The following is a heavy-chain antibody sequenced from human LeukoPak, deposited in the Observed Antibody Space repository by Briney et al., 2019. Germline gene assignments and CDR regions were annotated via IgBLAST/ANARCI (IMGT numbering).Heavy chain of an antibody. CDR3: ARDSSSWYLNYFDY. CDR2: IRYDGNNK. J-gene: IGHJ4*02. V-gene: IGHV3-30*02. Sequence: GGSLRLSCAASGFSFSRYGMHWVRQAPGKGLEWVSFIRYDGNNKNYADSVKGRFTISRDNAKNSLYLQMNSLRAEDTAVYYCARDSSSWYLNYFDYWGQGTLVTVSS. D-gene: IGHD6-13*01. CDR1: GFSFSRYG.